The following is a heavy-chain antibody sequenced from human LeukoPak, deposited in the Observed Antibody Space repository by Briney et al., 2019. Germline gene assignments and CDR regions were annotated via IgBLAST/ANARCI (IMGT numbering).Heavy chain of an antibody. V-gene: IGHV1-18*01. CDR3: ARVGPTSVDTAMAFFDY. D-gene: IGHD5-18*01. J-gene: IGHJ4*02. CDR1: GYTFTSYG. Sequence: GASVKVSCKASGYTFTSYGISWVRQAPGQGLEWMGWISAYNGNTNYAQKLQGRVTMTTDTSTSTAYMELRSLRSEDTAVYYCARVGPTSVDTAMAFFDYWGQGTLVTVSS. CDR2: ISAYNGNT.